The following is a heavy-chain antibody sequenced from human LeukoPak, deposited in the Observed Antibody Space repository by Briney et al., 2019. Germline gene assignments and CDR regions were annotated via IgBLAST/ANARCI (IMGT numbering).Heavy chain of an antibody. J-gene: IGHJ4*02. CDR1: GYTFTSYG. CDR2: ISAYNGNT. D-gene: IGHD2-8*01. V-gene: IGHV1-18*01. Sequence: ASVKVSCKASGYTFTSYGISWVRQAPGQGLEWMGWISAYNGNTNYAQKLQGRVTMTTDTSTSTAYMELRSLRSDDTAVYYCARVRVYCTNGVCCGTFDYWGQGTLVTVSS. CDR3: ARVRVYCTNGVCCGTFDY.